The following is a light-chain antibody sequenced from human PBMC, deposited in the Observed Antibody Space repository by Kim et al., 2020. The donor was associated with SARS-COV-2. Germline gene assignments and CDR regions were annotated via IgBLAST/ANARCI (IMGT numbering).Light chain of an antibody. V-gene: IGLV4-69*01. CDR1: SGHSSYA. Sequence: QLVLTQSPSASASLGASVKLTCTLSSGHSSYAIAWHQQQPEKGPRYLMKLNSDGSHSKGDGIPDCFSGSSSGAERYLTISSLQSEDEADYYCQTWGTGMVFGGGTQLTVL. CDR3: QTWGTGMV. CDR2: LNSDGSH. J-gene: IGLJ3*02.